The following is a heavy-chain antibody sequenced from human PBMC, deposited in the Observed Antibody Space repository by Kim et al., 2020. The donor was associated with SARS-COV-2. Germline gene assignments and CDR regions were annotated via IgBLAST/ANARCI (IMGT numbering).Heavy chain of an antibody. CDR2: ISSSSSTI. Sequence: GGSLRLSCAASGFTFSSYSMNWVRQAPGKGLEWVSYISSSSSTIYYADSVKGRFTISRDNAKNSLYLQMNSLRDEDTAVYYCARVLFDIVDYYGMDVWGQGTTVTVSS. CDR1: GFTFSSYS. D-gene: IGHD5-12*01. J-gene: IGHJ6*02. CDR3: ARVLFDIVDYYGMDV. V-gene: IGHV3-48*02.